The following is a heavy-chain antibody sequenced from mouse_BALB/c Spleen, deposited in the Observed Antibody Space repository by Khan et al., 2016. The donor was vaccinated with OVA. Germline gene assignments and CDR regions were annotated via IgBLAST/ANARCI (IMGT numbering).Heavy chain of an antibody. CDR1: GYTFTNYW. CDR3: ARSYYLGTNYATMDD. Sequence: QVQLQQSGAELVRPGTSVKMSCKAAGYTFTNYWIGWINQRPGHGLEWIGDIYPGNGNTNYNEKFKGKAILTADTSSNTAYLQLSSLTSEDSAIYYCARSYYLGTNYATMDDWGQGTSVTVSS. D-gene: IGHD2-14*01. V-gene: IGHV1-63*02. CDR2: IYPGNGNT. J-gene: IGHJ4*01.